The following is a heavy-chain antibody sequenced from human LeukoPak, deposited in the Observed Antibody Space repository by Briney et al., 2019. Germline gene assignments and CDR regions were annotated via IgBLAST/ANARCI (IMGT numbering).Heavy chain of an antibody. D-gene: IGHD6-19*01. CDR2: ISSSSSTI. CDR3: AKAGEQWLDRVYFDY. J-gene: IGHJ4*02. CDR1: GFTFSSYS. Sequence: PGGSLRLSCAASGFTFSSYSMNWVRQAPGKGLEWVSYISSSSSTIYYADPVKGRFTISRDNSKNTLYLQMNSLRAEDTAVYFCAKAGEQWLDRVYFDYWGQGTLVTVSS. V-gene: IGHV3-48*01.